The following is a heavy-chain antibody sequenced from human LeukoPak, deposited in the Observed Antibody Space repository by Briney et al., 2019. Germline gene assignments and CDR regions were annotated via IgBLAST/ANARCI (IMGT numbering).Heavy chain of an antibody. D-gene: IGHD3-22*01. Sequence: GASVKVSCKASGYTFTGYYMHWVRQAPGQGLEWMGWINPNSGGTNYAQKFQGRVTMTRDTPISTAYMELSRLKSDDTAVYYCARVHFYDSSGYSLINPWGQGTLVTVSS. CDR3: ARVHFYDSSGYSLINP. CDR2: INPNSGGT. J-gene: IGHJ4*02. V-gene: IGHV1-2*02. CDR1: GYTFTGYY.